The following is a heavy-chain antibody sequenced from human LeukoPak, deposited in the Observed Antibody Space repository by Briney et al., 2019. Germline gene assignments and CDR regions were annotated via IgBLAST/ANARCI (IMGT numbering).Heavy chain of an antibody. V-gene: IGHV3-48*01. CDR3: ARETMSRDGYSYFDY. CDR1: GFTFSSYS. CDR2: ISSSSSTI. D-gene: IGHD5-24*01. J-gene: IGHJ4*02. Sequence: PGGSLRLSCAASGFTFSSYSMNWVRQAPGKGLEWVSYISSSSSTIYYADSVKGRFTISRDNAKNSLYLQVSYLRADDTAVYYCARETMSRDGYSYFDYWGQGTLVTVSS.